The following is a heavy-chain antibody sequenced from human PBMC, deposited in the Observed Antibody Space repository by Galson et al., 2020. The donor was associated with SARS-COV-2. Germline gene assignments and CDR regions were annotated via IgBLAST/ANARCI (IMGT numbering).Heavy chain of an antibody. CDR1: GGSISSNY. V-gene: IGHV4-59*01. D-gene: IGHD3-16*01. Sequence: SETLSLTYTVSGGSISSNYWSWIRQPPGKGLEWIGYIYYSGSTKYNPSLKSRVTISGVTSKNQFSLKLTSVTAAATAVYYCARGDKSGPLDAFDIWGRRTMVTVS. J-gene: IGHJ3*02. CDR3: ARGDKSGPLDAFDI. CDR2: IYYSGST.